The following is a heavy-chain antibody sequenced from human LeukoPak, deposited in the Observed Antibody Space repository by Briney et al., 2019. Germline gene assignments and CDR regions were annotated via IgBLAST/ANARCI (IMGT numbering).Heavy chain of an antibody. CDR1: GFTFSSYA. CDR2: ISGSGGST. J-gene: IGHJ4*02. V-gene: IGHV3-23*01. CDR3: AKGTSNWGNFDY. Sequence: GGSLRLSCAASGFTFSSYAMSWVRQAPGKGLEWVSAISGSGGSTYYADSVKGRFTISRDNSKNTQYLQMNSLRAEDTAVYYCAKGTSNWGNFDYWGQGTLVTVSS. D-gene: IGHD7-27*01.